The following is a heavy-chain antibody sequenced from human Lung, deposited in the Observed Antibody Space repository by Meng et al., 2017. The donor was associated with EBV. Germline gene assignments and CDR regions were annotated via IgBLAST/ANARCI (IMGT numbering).Heavy chain of an antibody. D-gene: IGHD1-14*01. CDR3: SRDLAGADDS. CDR1: GFPFSRYW. Sequence: EGQLVESGGALVQPGGSLRLSCAASGFPFSRYWMHWVRQAPGQGLMWVSRLNEDGGVTDYADSVKGRFTIYRDNARNTLYLQMHNLRVEDTATYFCSRDLAGADDSWGQGTLVTVSS. CDR2: LNEDGGVT. V-gene: IGHV3-74*01. J-gene: IGHJ4*02.